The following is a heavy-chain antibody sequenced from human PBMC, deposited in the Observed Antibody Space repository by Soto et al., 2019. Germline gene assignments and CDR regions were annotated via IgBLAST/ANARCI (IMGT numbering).Heavy chain of an antibody. Sequence: PSQTLSLTCAISGDSVSSNSAAWNWIRQSPSRGLEWLGRTYYRSKWYNDYAVSVKSRITINPDASKNQFSLQLNSVTPEDTAVYYCARLSILELRGEFDYWGQGTLVTVSS. V-gene: IGHV6-1*01. CDR2: TYYRSKWYN. J-gene: IGHJ4*02. D-gene: IGHD1-7*01. CDR1: GDSVSSNSAA. CDR3: ARLSILELRGEFDY.